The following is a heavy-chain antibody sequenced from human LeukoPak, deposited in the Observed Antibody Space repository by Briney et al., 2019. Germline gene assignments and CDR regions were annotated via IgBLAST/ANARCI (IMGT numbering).Heavy chain of an antibody. Sequence: PSETLSLTCAVYGGSFSGYYWSWIRQPPGKGLEWIGEINHSGSTNYNPSLKSRVTISVDTSKNQFSLKLSSVTAADTAVYYCARGGLGSSSWYPYYYGMDVWGQGTTVTVSS. CDR2: INHSGST. CDR1: GGSFSGYY. J-gene: IGHJ6*02. V-gene: IGHV4-34*01. D-gene: IGHD6-13*01. CDR3: ARGGLGSSSWYPYYYGMDV.